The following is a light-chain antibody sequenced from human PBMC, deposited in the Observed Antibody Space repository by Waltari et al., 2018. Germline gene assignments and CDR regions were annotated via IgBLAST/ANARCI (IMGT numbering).Light chain of an antibody. CDR3: QQSDNTPRT. CDR2: AAS. CDR1: QSISSY. V-gene: IGKV1-39*01. J-gene: IGKJ1*01. Sequence: DIQMTQSPSSLSASVGDRVTITCRASQSISSYLNWYQQKPGKAPNPLIYAASSLQSGVPSRFSGSGSGTDFTLTISSLQPEDFATYYCQQSDNTPRTFGQGTKVEIK.